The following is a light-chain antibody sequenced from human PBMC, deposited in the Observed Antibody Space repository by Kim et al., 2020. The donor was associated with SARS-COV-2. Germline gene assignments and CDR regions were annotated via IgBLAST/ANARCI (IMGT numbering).Light chain of an antibody. J-gene: IGKJ5*01. CDR2: GAS. Sequence: VSPGERATLSCRASQSVSSNLAWYQQKPGQAPRLLIYGASTRATGIPARFSGSGSGTEFTLTISSLQSEDFAVYYCQQYNNWPLTFGQGTQVEIK. CDR1: QSVSSN. CDR3: QQYNNWPLT. V-gene: IGKV3-15*01.